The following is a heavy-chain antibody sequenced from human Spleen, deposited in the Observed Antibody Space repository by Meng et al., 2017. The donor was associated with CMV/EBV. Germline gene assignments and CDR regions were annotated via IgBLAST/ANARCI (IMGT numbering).Heavy chain of an antibody. CDR1: GYAFTPYG. J-gene: IGHJ4*02. Sequence: SGYAFTPYGIRWVRQSPGQGLEWMGWISAYNGNTKHTQNLQGRVTMTTDTSTSTAYMEMRSLRSDDTAVYYCARVPSQWLVRYYFDYWGQGTLVTVSS. D-gene: IGHD6-19*01. CDR3: ARVPSQWLVRYYFDY. V-gene: IGHV1-18*01. CDR2: ISAYNGNT.